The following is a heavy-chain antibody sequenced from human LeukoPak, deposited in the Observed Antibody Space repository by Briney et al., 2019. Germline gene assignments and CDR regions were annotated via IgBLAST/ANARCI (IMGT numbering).Heavy chain of an antibody. CDR2: IIPIFGTA. J-gene: IGHJ6*02. Sequence: ASVKVSCRASGGTFSSYAISWVRQAPGQGLEWMGGIIPIFGTANYAQKFQGRVTITADESTSTAYMELSSLRSEDTAVYYCARVPYYYDSSGYETYYYYYGMDVWGQGTTVTVSS. V-gene: IGHV1-69*13. CDR1: GGTFSSYA. D-gene: IGHD3-22*01. CDR3: ARVPYYYDSSGYETYYYYYGMDV.